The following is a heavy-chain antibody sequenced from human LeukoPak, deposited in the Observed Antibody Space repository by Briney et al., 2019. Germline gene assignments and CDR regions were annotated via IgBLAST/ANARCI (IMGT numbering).Heavy chain of an antibody. CDR3: ATVDQFGTVTDY. Sequence: ASVKVSCKVSGYTLTELSMHWVRQAPGKGLEWMGGFDPEDGETIYAQKFQGRVTMTEDTSTDTAYMELSSLRSEDTAVYYYATVDQFGTVTDYWGQGTLVTVSS. CDR2: FDPEDGET. CDR1: GYTLTELS. V-gene: IGHV1-24*01. D-gene: IGHD4-17*01. J-gene: IGHJ4*02.